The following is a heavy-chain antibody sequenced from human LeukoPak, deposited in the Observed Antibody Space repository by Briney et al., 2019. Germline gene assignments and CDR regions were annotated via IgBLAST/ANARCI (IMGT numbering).Heavy chain of an antibody. Sequence: PGGSLRLSCTASGFTFSSYGMHWVRQAPGKGLEWVSFIRYDGSNKYYADSVKGRFTISRDNSKNTLYLQMNSLRAGDTAVYYCARSALAAASGYFDLWGRGTLVTVSS. CDR3: ARSALAAASGYFDL. CDR2: IRYDGSNK. D-gene: IGHD6-19*01. V-gene: IGHV3-30*02. J-gene: IGHJ2*01. CDR1: GFTFSSYG.